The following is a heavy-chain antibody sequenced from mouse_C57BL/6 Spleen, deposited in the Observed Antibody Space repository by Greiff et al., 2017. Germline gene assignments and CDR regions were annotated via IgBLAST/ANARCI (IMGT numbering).Heavy chain of an antibody. J-gene: IGHJ1*03. V-gene: IGHV1-18*01. Sequence: EVQLQQSGPELVKPGASVQLPCKASGYTFTDYYMHWVKQSHGQSLEWIGDINPNSGGTIYNQKFKGKATLTVDKSSSTAYMGLRSLTSEDTAVYYCARRGYGSGCRSWYFGGWGTGATVTVA. CDR2: INPNSGGT. CDR3: ARRGYGSGCRSWYFGG. CDR1: GYTFTDYY. D-gene: IGHD1-1*01.